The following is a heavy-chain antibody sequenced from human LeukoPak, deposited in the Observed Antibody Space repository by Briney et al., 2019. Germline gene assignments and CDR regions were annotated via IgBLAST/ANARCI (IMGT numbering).Heavy chain of an antibody. CDR2: IYTSGST. CDR3: ARAKVTTVFDY. D-gene: IGHD4-17*01. Sequence: SETLSLTCTVSGGSISSYYWSWIRQPAGKGLEWIGRIYTSGSTNYNPSLKSRVAMSLDTSKNQFSLKLSSVPAADTAVYYCARAKVTTVFDYWGQGTLVTVSS. V-gene: IGHV4-4*07. J-gene: IGHJ4*02. CDR1: GGSISSYY.